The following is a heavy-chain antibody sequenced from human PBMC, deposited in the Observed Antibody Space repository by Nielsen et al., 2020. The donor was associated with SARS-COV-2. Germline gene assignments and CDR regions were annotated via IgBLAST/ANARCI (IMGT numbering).Heavy chain of an antibody. V-gene: IGHV1-69*02. J-gene: IGHJ4*02. CDR1: GGTFSSYT. CDR3: ATGYITTVTTI. D-gene: IGHD4-17*01. Sequence: SVKVSCKASGGTFSSYTVSWVRQAPGQGLEWMGRIIPILGIANYAQKFQGRVTMTEDTSTDTAYMELSSLRSEDTAVYYCATGYITTVTTIWGQGTLVTVSS. CDR2: IIPILGIA.